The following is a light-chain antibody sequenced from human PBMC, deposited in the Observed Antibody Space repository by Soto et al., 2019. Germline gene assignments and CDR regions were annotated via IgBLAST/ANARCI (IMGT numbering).Light chain of an antibody. J-gene: IGKJ5*01. Sequence: DIQMTHSPSTVCASLGDGVTVTCRASQSISKWLAWYQQKPGKAPKLLIYKASNLKSEVPSRFSGSGSGTEFTLTISSLRPDDFATYYCQQYNGLITFGQGTRLEIK. CDR3: QQYNGLIT. CDR1: QSISKW. CDR2: KAS. V-gene: IGKV1-5*03.